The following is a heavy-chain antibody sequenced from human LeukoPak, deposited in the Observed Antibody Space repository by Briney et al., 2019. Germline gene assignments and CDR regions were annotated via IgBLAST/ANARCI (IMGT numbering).Heavy chain of an antibody. J-gene: IGHJ4*02. V-gene: IGHV1-18*01. CDR3: ARVPYCGGDCYSGKGDY. D-gene: IGHD2-21*02. CDR1: GYTFTSYG. Sequence: ASVKVSCKASGYTFTSYGISWVRLAPGQGLEWMGWISAYNGNTNYAQKLQGRVTMTTDTSTSTAYMELRSLRSDDTAVYYCARVPYCGGDCYSGKGDYWGQGTLVTVSS. CDR2: ISAYNGNT.